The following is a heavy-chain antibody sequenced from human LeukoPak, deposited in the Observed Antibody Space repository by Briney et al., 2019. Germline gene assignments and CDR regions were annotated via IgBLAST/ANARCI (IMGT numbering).Heavy chain of an antibody. CDR3: AKDVPGTYTPIFDP. CDR1: GFTFSSYA. V-gene: IGHV3-9*01. Sequence: GGSLRLSCAASGFTFSSYAMSWVRQAPGKGLEWVSFISWNSGDIHYADSVKGRFTISRDNAKNSLYLQMNSLRPEDTALYYCAKDVPGTYTPIFDPWGQGTLVTVSS. D-gene: IGHD1-26*01. J-gene: IGHJ5*02. CDR2: ISWNSGDI.